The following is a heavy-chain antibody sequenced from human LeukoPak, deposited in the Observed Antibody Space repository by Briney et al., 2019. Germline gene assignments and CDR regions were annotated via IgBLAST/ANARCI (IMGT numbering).Heavy chain of an antibody. CDR3: GRGSSWYGNWFDP. CDR1: GGSFSGYY. D-gene: IGHD6-13*01. V-gene: IGHV4-34*01. CDR2: INHSGST. J-gene: IGHJ5*02. Sequence: SETLSLTCAVYGGSFSGYYWSWIRQPPGKGLEWIGEINHSGSTNYNPSLKSRVTISVDTSKNQFSLQLNSVTPEDTAVYYCGRGSSWYGNWFDPWGQGTLVTVSS.